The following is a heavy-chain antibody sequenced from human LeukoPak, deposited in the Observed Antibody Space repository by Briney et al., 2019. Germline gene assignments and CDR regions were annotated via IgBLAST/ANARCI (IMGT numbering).Heavy chain of an antibody. CDR2: INPNSGGT. CDR1: GYTFTSYY. Sequence: ASVKVSCKASGYTFTSYYMHWVRQAPGQGLEWMGWINPNSGGTIYAQKFQGRVTITRDTSISTAYMELNRLRSDDTALYYCARVASTTRRHDAFDLWGQGTMVTVSS. V-gene: IGHV1-2*02. D-gene: IGHD1-1*01. J-gene: IGHJ3*01. CDR3: ARVASTTRRHDAFDL.